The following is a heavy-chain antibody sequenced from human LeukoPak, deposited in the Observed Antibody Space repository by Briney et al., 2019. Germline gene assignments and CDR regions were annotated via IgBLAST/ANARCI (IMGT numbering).Heavy chain of an antibody. CDR2: INPKSGVT. CDR3: ARDLAAISTGSHNWFDP. CDR1: GYAFTGYY. J-gene: IGHJ5*02. D-gene: IGHD2-2*01. Sequence: ASVKVSCKASGYAFTGYYMHWVRQAPGQGLEWMGWINPKSGVTKYAQKFQGRVTMTRDTSISTAFMELSRLTSDDTAAYYRARDLAAISTGSHNWFDPWGQGTLVTVSS. V-gene: IGHV1-2*02.